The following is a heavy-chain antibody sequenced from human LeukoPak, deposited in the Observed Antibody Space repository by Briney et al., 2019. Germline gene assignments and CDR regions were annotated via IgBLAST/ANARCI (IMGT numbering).Heavy chain of an antibody. D-gene: IGHD1-26*01. Sequence: SQTLSLTCTVSGGSISSGDYYWSWIRQPPGTGLEWIGYIYYSGSTYYNPSLQSRVTISVDTSKNQFSLKLSSVTAADTAVYYCARGRILGAIAYWGQGTLVTVSS. CDR1: GGSISSGDYY. CDR3: ARGRILGAIAY. J-gene: IGHJ4*02. CDR2: IYYSGST. V-gene: IGHV4-30-4*01.